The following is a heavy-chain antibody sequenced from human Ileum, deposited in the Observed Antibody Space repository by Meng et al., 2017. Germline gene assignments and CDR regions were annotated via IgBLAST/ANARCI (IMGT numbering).Heavy chain of an antibody. Sequence: QVHLVQSGVAATKPWALVKVSCMASGYTLTRYAVHWVRQAPGQRLEWMGWINTGNGDAKYSQRFQGRVTITRDTSASTVYMELSSLRSEDTTVYYCARGHQNYDILTGSYWGQGTLVTVSS. CDR2: INTGNGDA. CDR1: GYTLTRYA. D-gene: IGHD3-9*01. V-gene: IGHV1-3*04. J-gene: IGHJ4*02. CDR3: ARGHQNYDILTGSY.